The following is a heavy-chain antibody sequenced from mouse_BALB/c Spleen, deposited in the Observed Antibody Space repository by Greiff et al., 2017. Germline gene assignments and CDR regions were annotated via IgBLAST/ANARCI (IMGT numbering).Heavy chain of an antibody. CDR3: AFYYYGSSPFAY. CDR2: ISYSGST. V-gene: IGHV3-2*02. J-gene: IGHJ3*01. CDR1: GYSITSDYA. Sequence: EVMLVESGPGLVKPSQSLSLTCTVTGYSITSDYAWNWIRQFPGNKLEWMGYISYSGSTSYNPSLKSRISITRDTSKNQFFLQLNSVTTEDTATYYCAFYYYGSSPFAYWGQGTLVTVSA. D-gene: IGHD1-1*01.